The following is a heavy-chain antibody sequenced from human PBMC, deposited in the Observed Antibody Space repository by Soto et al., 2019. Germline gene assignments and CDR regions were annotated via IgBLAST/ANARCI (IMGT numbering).Heavy chain of an antibody. V-gene: IGHV3-30-3*01. D-gene: IGHD2-21*01. J-gene: IGHJ4*02. Sequence: HCIRTNTGKGLEWVAFISHDGNNTYYADSVKGRFSISRDNSKNTLYLQMNSLRTEDTAMFYCARPRYSYDSPTYSVRQAVDYRAQGLLLSVSS. CDR2: ISHDGNNT. CDR3: ARPRYSYDSPTYSVRQAVDY.